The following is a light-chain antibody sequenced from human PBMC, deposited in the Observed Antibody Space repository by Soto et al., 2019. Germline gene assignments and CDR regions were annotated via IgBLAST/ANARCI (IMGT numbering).Light chain of an antibody. V-gene: IGLV2-14*03. CDR3: ASHTFYNTWV. Sequence: QSALTQPASVSGSPGQSITISCTGTSSDFSVYNYVSWFQQHPGKAPKLMIYDVSNRPSGVSNRFSGSKSGNTASLTISGLQAEDEGDYYCASHTFYNTWVFGGGTKVTVL. CDR1: SSDFSVYNY. CDR2: DVS. J-gene: IGLJ3*02.